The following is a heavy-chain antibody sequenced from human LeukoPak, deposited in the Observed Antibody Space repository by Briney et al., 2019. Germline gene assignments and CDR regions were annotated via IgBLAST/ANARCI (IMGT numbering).Heavy chain of an antibody. CDR1: GFTFSSYA. CDR3: ADPKGTTAGTVY. CDR2: ISYDGSNK. V-gene: IGHV3-30-3*01. Sequence: PGGSLRLSRAASGFTFSSYAMYWVRQAPGKGLEWVAVISYDGSNKYYADSVKGRFTISRDNSKNTLYLQMNSLRAEDTAVYYCADPKGTTAGTVYWGQGTMVTVSS. J-gene: IGHJ4*02. D-gene: IGHD6-13*01.